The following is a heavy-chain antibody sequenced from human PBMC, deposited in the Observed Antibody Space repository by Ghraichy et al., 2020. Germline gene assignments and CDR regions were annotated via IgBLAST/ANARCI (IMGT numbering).Heavy chain of an antibody. J-gene: IGHJ6*02. D-gene: IGHD1-26*01. CDR1: GGSFSGYY. CDR2: INHSGST. Sequence: SETLSLTCAVYGGSFSGYYWSWIRQPPGKGLEWIGEINHSGSTNYKSSLKSRVTISVDTSKNQFSLKLNSVTAADTAVYYCARGAGRWRGKYYYYYYGMDVWGQGTTVTVSS. CDR3: ARGAGRWRGKYYYYYYGMDV. V-gene: IGHV4-34*01.